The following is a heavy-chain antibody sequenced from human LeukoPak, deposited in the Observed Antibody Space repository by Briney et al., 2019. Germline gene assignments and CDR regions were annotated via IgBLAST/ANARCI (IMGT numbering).Heavy chain of an antibody. V-gene: IGHV1-69*13. J-gene: IGHJ6*03. CDR1: GGTFSSYA. CDR3: ARDVPIGNKRYYYYYMDV. D-gene: IGHD4-23*01. Sequence: ASVKVSCKASGGTFSSYAISWVGRPPGQGLGWWGGIILIFGTANYAQKFQGRVTITADESTSTAYMELSSLRSEDTAVYYCARDVPIGNKRYYYYYMDVWGKGTTVTVSS. CDR2: IILIFGTA.